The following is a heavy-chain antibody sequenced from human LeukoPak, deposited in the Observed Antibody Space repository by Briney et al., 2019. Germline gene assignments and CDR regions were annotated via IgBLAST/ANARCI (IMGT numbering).Heavy chain of an antibody. CDR2: ISYDGSHK. CDR3: AKHFGSGTYYNYLDY. D-gene: IGHD3-10*01. Sequence: GGSLRLSCAASGFTFSGYGMRWVRQAPGKGLEWVAIISYDGSHKYYADPVKGRFTISRDSSKNTLYLQMNSLRAEDTAVYYCAKHFGSGTYYNYLDYWGQGTLVTVSS. V-gene: IGHV3-30*18. CDR1: GFTFSGYG. J-gene: IGHJ4*02.